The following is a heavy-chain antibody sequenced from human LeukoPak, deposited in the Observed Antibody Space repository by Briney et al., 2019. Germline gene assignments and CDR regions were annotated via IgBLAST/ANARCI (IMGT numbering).Heavy chain of an antibody. Sequence: SETLSPTCDVSGGSIDSTNWWNWVRQPPGKGLEWIGEIHHDGRINYNPSLKSRVTLSVDKSRNQFSLRLNSVTAADTAMYYCARSHDHLWGNYPDYWGQGTLVTVSS. CDR1: GGSIDSTNW. J-gene: IGHJ4*02. CDR3: ARSHDHLWGNYPDY. D-gene: IGHD3-16*02. CDR2: IHHDGRI. V-gene: IGHV4/OR15-8*01.